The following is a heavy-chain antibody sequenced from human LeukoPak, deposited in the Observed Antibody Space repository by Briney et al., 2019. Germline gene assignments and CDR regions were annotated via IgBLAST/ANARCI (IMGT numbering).Heavy chain of an antibody. CDR2: ISYSGTN. J-gene: IGHJ5*02. V-gene: IGHV4-39*01. CDR3: ASLGTLRS. D-gene: IGHD7-27*01. CDR1: AGSVSSSSYY. Sequence: SETLSLTCTVSAGSVSSSSYYWGWIRQPPGKGLEWIGSISYSGTNYNNPSLKSRVSISIDTSKNQFSVKLTSVTPADTAIYYCASLGTLRSWGQGTLVTVSS.